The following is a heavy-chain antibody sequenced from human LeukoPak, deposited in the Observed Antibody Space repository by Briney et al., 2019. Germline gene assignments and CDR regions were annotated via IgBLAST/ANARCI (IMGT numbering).Heavy chain of an antibody. J-gene: IGHJ4*02. CDR2: IVDDGNKK. CDR1: GFTFANYW. V-gene: IGHV3-7*01. CDR3: ARGRGIAL. D-gene: IGHD6-13*01. Sequence: GGSLRPSCAASGFTFANYWMNWVRQAPGKGLEWVANIVDDGNKKNYVDSVKGRFTISRDNVKNSLYLQMSSLRVEDTAVYYCARGRGIALWGQGTLVTVSS.